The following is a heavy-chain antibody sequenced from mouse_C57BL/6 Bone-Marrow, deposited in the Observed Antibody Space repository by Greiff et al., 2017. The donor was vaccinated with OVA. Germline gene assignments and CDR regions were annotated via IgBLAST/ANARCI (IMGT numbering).Heavy chain of an antibody. Sequence: QVQLQQPGAELVMPGASVKLSCKASGYTFTSYWMHWVKQRPGQGLEWIGEIDPSDSSTNYNQKFKGKSTLTVDKSSSTAYMQLSSLTSEDSAVYYCARENGNFAYWGQGTLVTVSA. D-gene: IGHD2-1*01. CDR3: ARENGNFAY. V-gene: IGHV1-69*01. CDR1: GYTFTSYW. J-gene: IGHJ3*01. CDR2: IDPSDSST.